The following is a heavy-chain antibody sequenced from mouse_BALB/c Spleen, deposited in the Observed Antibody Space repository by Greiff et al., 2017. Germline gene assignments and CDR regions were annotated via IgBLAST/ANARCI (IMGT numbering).Heavy chain of an antibody. V-gene: IGHV1S41*01. CDR2: IAPGRGST. CDR3: ARYYRYDGWYFDV. CDR1: GYTFTSYW. J-gene: IGHJ1*01. Sequence: DLVKPGASVKLSCKASGYTFTSYWINWINQRPGQGLEWIGRIAPGRGSTYYNEMFKGKATLTVDTSSSTAYIQLSSLSSEDSAVYFCARYYRYDGWYFDVWGAGTTVTVSS. D-gene: IGHD2-14*01.